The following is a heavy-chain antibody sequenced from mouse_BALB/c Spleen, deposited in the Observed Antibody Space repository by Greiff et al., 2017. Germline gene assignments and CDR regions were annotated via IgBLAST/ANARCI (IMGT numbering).Heavy chain of an antibody. CDR2: ISSGSSTI. CDR3: ARAGYGNYDY. J-gene: IGHJ3*01. Sequence: EVHLVESGGGLVQPGGSRKLSCAASGFTFSSFGMHWVRQAPEKGLEWVAYISSGSSTIYYADTVKGRFTISRDNPKNTLFLQMTSLRSEDTAMYYCARAGYGNYDYWGQGTLVTVSA. D-gene: IGHD2-1*01. V-gene: IGHV5-17*02. CDR1: GFTFSSFG.